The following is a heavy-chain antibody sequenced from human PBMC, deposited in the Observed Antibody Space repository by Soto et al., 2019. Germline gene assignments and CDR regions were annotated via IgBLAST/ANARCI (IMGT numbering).Heavy chain of an antibody. CDR1: GYTFTGYY. V-gene: IGHV1-2*04. D-gene: IGHD4-17*01. Sequence: ASVKVSCKASGYTFTGYYMHWVRQAPGQGLEWMGWINPNSGGTNYTQKFQGWVTMTRDTSISTAYMELSRLRSDDTAVYYCATQRDYGDYAAFDYWGQGTLVTVSS. CDR2: INPNSGGT. CDR3: ATQRDYGDYAAFDY. J-gene: IGHJ4*02.